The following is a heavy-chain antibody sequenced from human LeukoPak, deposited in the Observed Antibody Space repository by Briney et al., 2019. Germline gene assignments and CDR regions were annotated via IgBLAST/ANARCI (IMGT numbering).Heavy chain of an antibody. D-gene: IGHD3-10*01. CDR3: ARDRKGILTLIL. V-gene: IGHV4-39*07. CDR2: IYYSGST. Sequence: SETLSLTCTVSGGSISSSSYYWGWIRQPPGKGLEWTGSIYYSGSTYYNPSLKSRVTISVDTSKNQFSLKLSSVTAADTAVYYCARDRKGILTLILWGQGTLVTVSS. J-gene: IGHJ4*02. CDR1: GGSISSSSYY.